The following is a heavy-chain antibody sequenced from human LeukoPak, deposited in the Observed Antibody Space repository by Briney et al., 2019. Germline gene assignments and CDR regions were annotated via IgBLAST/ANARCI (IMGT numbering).Heavy chain of an antibody. D-gene: IGHD2-2*02. J-gene: IGHJ4*02. CDR3: ARGPRPDCSSTSCYTHLYFDY. Sequence: SETLSLTCAVYGGSFSGYYWSWIRQPPGKGLEWIGEINHSGSTNYNPSLKSRVTISVDTSKSQFSLKLSSVTAADTAVYYCARGPRPDCSSTSCYTHLYFDYWGQGTLVTVSS. CDR2: INHSGST. V-gene: IGHV4-34*01. CDR1: GGSFSGYY.